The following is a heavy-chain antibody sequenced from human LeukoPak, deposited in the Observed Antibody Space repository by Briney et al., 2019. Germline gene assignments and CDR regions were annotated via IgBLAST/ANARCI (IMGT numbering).Heavy chain of an antibody. CDR2: ISADNGNT. CDR1: GYSFINYG. D-gene: IGHD1-26*01. V-gene: IGHV1-18*01. J-gene: IGHJ6*02. CDR3: GRDWSGSYSWARFYYYGMDV. Sequence: VSSVNVSCKSSGYSFINYGVSWVRQARGQGREWMGWISADNGNTNDAQKLQGRVTMTTDTSTSTAYTELRSLRSDDTAVYYCGRDWSGSYSWARFYYYGMDVWGQGTTVTVSS.